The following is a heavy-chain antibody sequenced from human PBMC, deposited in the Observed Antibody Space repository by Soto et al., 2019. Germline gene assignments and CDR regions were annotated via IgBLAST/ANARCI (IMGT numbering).Heavy chain of an antibody. CDR2: IYYSGST. Sequence: SETLSLTCTVSGGSISSSSYYWGWIRQPPGKGLEWIGSIYYSGSTYYNPSLKSRVTISVDTSKNQFSLKLSSVTAADTAVYYCVRPGIAAAGGLYYYYGMDVWGQGTTVTVSS. V-gene: IGHV4-39*01. CDR3: VRPGIAAAGGLYYYYGMDV. D-gene: IGHD6-13*01. J-gene: IGHJ6*02. CDR1: GGSISSSSYY.